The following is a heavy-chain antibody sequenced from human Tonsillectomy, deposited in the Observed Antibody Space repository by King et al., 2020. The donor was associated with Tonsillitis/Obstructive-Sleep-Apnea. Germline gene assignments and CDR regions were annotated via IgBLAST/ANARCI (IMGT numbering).Heavy chain of an antibody. CDR2: INHSGST. D-gene: IGHD4-23*01. CDR1: GGSFSGYY. Sequence: HVQLQQWGAGLLKPSETLSLTCAVYGGSFSGYYWSWIRQPPGKGLEWFGEINHSGSTNYNPSLKSRVTKSVDTSKNQISLKLSSVTAADTAVYYCARGQNYGGYSGFDYWGQGTLVTVSS. J-gene: IGHJ4*02. CDR3: ARGQNYGGYSGFDY. V-gene: IGHV4-34*01.